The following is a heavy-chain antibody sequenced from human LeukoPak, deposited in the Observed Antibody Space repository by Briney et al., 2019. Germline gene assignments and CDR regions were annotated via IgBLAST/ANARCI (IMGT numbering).Heavy chain of an antibody. CDR2: IIPILGIA. CDR1: GGTFSSYA. CDR3: ARDLAGGITMVRDV. J-gene: IGHJ6*02. D-gene: IGHD3-10*01. Sequence: GSSVKVSCKASGGTFSSYAISWVRQAPGQGLEWMGRIIPILGIANYAQKFQGRVTITADKSTSTAYMELSSLRSEDTAVYYCARDLAGGITMVRDVWGQGTTVTVSS. V-gene: IGHV1-69*04.